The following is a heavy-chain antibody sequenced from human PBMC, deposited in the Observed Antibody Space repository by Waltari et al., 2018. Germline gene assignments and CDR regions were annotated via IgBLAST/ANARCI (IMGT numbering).Heavy chain of an antibody. J-gene: IGHJ4*02. D-gene: IGHD3-10*01. CDR1: GGSVSSGSYY. CDR2: IYYSGST. V-gene: IGHV4-61*01. Sequence: QVQLQESGPGLVKPSETLSLTCTVSGGSVSSGSYYWSWIRQPPGKGLEWIGYIYYSGSTNYNPPLKSRVTISVDTSKNQFSLKLSSVTAADTAVYYCARGPPRNRYYYGSGARYYFDYWGQGTLVTVSS. CDR3: ARGPPRNRYYYGSGARYYFDY.